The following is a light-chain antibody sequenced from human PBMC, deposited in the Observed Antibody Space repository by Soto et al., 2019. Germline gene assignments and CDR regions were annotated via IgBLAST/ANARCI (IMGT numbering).Light chain of an antibody. Sequence: QSALTQPASVSGSPGLSITISCTGTSSDVGGYNYVSWYQQHPGKAPKLMIYDVSNRPSGVSNRFSGSKSGNTASLTFSGLQAEDEADYYCSSYTSSSTLYVFGTGTKVTVL. CDR1: SSDVGGYNY. V-gene: IGLV2-14*01. CDR2: DVS. J-gene: IGLJ1*01. CDR3: SSYTSSSTLYV.